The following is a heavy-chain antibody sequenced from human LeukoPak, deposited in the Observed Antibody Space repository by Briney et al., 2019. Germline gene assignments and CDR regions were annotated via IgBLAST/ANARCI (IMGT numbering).Heavy chain of an antibody. Sequence: ASVKVSCKVSGYTLTELSMHWVRQAPGKGLEWMGGFDPEDGETIYAQKFQGRVTMTEDTSTDTAYMELSSLRSEDTAVYYCASTPDFWSGYYFDYWGQGTLVTVSS. D-gene: IGHD3-3*01. CDR1: GYTLTELS. CDR3: ASTPDFWSGYYFDY. J-gene: IGHJ4*02. CDR2: FDPEDGET. V-gene: IGHV1-24*01.